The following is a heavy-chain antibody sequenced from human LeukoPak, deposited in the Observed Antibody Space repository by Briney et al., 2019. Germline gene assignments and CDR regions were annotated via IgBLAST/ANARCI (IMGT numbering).Heavy chain of an antibody. CDR1: GYTFTGHH. V-gene: IGHV1-2*02. Sequence: APVKVPCKASGYTFTGHHMHWVRQAPGQGLEWMGWIDPNSGGTNYAQKFQGRVTVTRDTSISTAYMELSRLKSDDTAVYYCAKWRGYSSGWSGPFDDWGQGTLVTVSS. CDR3: AKWRGYSSGWSGPFDD. D-gene: IGHD6-19*01. CDR2: IDPNSGGT. J-gene: IGHJ4*01.